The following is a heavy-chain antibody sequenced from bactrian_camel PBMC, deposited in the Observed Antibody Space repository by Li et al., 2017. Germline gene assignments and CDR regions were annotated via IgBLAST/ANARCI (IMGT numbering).Heavy chain of an antibody. Sequence: DVQLVESGGGSVQAGGSLRLSCETSSEYPYRASCMGWVRQAPGKQREKVATIYTIHDITTYAASVKDRFTISLDDAENTVYLQMNGLKPEDTAMYYCAASRLGSTINWRQERWYGYWGQGTQVTVS. V-gene: IGHV3S40*01. CDR2: IYTIHDIT. CDR1: EYPYRASC. J-gene: IGHJ4*01. CDR3: AASRLGSTINWRQERWYGY. D-gene: IGHD4*01.